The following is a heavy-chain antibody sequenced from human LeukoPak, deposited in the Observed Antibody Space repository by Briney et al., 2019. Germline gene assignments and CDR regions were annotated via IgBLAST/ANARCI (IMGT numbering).Heavy chain of an antibody. CDR2: IQISGST. CDR3: ARDQGSGSYDY. Sequence: SETLSLTCTVSGGSISSNYCNWIRQPAGRGLEGIGRIQISGSTNYTPSLKSRVALSVDKSKNQFSLKLSSVTAADTAVYYCARDQGSGSYDYWGQGTLVTVSS. J-gene: IGHJ4*02. D-gene: IGHD6-19*01. CDR1: GGSISSNY. V-gene: IGHV4-4*07.